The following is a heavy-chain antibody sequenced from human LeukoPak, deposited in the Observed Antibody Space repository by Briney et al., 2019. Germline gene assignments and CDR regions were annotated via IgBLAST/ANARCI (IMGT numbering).Heavy chain of an antibody. Sequence: SETLSLTCTVSGGSISSFYWSWIRQPPGKGLEWIGDIYNSGSTNYNPSLKSRVTISVVTSKNEFSLKLTSVTAADTAVYYCAREGLVSWGFNPWGQGTLVTVSS. CDR2: IYNSGST. V-gene: IGHV4-59*01. D-gene: IGHD1-26*01. CDR3: AREGLVSWGFNP. CDR1: GGSISSFY. J-gene: IGHJ5*02.